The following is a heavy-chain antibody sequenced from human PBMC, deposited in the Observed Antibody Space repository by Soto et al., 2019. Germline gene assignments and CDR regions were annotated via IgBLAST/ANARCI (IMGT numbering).Heavy chain of an antibody. D-gene: IGHD6-6*01. CDR1: GDTFSRYA. CDR2: VIPLFRTT. CDR3: VPLQPSAIVGRPGVDV. J-gene: IGHJ6*02. V-gene: IGHV1-69*01. Sequence: QVQLVQSGAEVKKPGSSVKVSCKASGDTFSRYAITWVRQAPGQGLEWMGGVIPLFRTTNYAQKFQGRVTITADESTTTAYMELSDLRSEHTAVYYCVPLQPSAIVGRPGVDVWGQGTTVTVSS.